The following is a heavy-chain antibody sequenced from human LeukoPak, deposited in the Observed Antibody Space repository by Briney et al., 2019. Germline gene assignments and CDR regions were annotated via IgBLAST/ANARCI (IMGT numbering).Heavy chain of an antibody. Sequence: PGRSLRLSCAASGFTFSSFGMHWVRQAPGKGLEWVAVISYDGSNKYYADSVKGRFTISRDNSKNTLYLKMNSLRAEDTAVYYCAKCRSRYFDFFDYWGQGTLVTVSS. V-gene: IGHV3-30*18. CDR2: ISYDGSNK. D-gene: IGHD3-9*01. J-gene: IGHJ4*02. CDR1: GFTFSSFG. CDR3: AKCRSRYFDFFDY.